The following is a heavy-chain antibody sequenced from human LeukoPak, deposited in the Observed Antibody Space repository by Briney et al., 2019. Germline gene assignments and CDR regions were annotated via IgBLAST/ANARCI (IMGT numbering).Heavy chain of an antibody. Sequence: ASVKVSCKPSVYTFTGYYMHRVRQAPRQGLEWMGWINPNSGGTNYAQTFQGRVTMTSDTSISTAYMELSRLRSDDRAVYYCARGTPYDFWSGYYTGPDAFDIWGQGTMVTVSS. J-gene: IGHJ3*02. CDR1: VYTFTGYY. CDR3: ARGTPYDFWSGYYTGPDAFDI. V-gene: IGHV1-2*02. CDR2: INPNSGGT. D-gene: IGHD3-3*01.